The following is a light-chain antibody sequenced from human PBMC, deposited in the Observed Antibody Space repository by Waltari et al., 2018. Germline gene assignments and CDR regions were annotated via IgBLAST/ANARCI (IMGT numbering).Light chain of an antibody. CDR1: QGISNW. J-gene: IGKJ1*01. Sequence: DIQMTQSPSSVYASVGDRVTITRRASQGISNWLAWYQQKPGKAPKLLIYAASTLQSGVPSMFSGSGSGTDFTLTISRLQPEDFATYYCQQANSFPRTFGQGTKVEVK. CDR3: QQANSFPRT. V-gene: IGKV1-12*01. CDR2: AAS.